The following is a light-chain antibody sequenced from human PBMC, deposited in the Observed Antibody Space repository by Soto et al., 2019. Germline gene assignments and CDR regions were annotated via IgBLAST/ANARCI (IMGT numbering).Light chain of an antibody. CDR2: DAC. V-gene: IGKV1-39*01. CDR1: QDISNY. Sequence: DIQMTQSPSSLSASVGDRFTITCQASQDISNYLNWYQQKPGKAPKLLIYDACNLETGVPSRFSGSGSGTDFTLTISSLQPEDFATYYCQQSYSTPITFGQGTRLEIK. CDR3: QQSYSTPIT. J-gene: IGKJ5*01.